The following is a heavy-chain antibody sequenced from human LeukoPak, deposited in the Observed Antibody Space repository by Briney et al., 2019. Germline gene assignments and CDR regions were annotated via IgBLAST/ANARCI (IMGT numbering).Heavy chain of an antibody. CDR3: ARGGPPGYYYDYYMDV. J-gene: IGHJ6*03. CDR1: GGTISSYY. Sequence: SETLSLTCTVSGGTISSYYWSWIRQTPGKGLEWIGYICSSGSTNFNPSLKSRVTISVDTSKNQFSLKMSSVTAAHTAVYFCARGGPPGYYYDYYMDVWGKGTTVTISS. CDR2: ICSSGST. V-gene: IGHV4-59*01.